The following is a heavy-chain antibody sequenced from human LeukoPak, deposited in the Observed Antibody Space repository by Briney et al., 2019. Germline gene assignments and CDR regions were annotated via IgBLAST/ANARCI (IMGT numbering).Heavy chain of an antibody. V-gene: IGHV4-4*07. CDR3: ARYYYDSSGYQYYFDY. D-gene: IGHD3-22*01. Sequence: SETLSLTCTVPGGSISSYYWSWIRQPAGKGLEWIGRIYTSGSTNYNPSLKSRVTMSVDTSKNQFSLKLSSVTAADTAVYYCARYYYDSSGYQYYFDYWGQGTLVTVSS. J-gene: IGHJ4*02. CDR2: IYTSGST. CDR1: GGSISSYY.